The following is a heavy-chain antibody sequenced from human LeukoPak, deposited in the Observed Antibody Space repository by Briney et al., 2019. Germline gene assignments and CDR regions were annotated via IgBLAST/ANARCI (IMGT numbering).Heavy chain of an antibody. D-gene: IGHD1-26*01. V-gene: IGHV1-2*02. CDR2: INPNSGGT. CDR3: ARDHLGATSWFDP. J-gene: IGHJ5*02. CDR1: GYTFTGYY. Sequence: ASVKVSCKASGYTFTGYYMHWVRQAPGQGLEWMGWINPNSGGTNYAQKFQGRVTMTRDTSISTAYMELSRLRSDDTAVYYCARDHLGATSWFDPWGQGTLVSVSS.